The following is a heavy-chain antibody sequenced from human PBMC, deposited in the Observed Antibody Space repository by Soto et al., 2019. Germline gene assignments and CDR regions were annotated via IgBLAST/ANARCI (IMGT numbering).Heavy chain of an antibody. CDR1: GYSISSGYY. D-gene: IGHD2-15*01. V-gene: IGHV4-38-2*02. Sequence: SETLSLTCTVSGYSISSGYYWGWIRQPPGKGLEWIGSIYHSGSTYYNPSLKSRVTISVDTSKNQFSLKLSSVTAADTAVYYCARGGVVAATHFDYWGQGTLVTVSS. CDR3: ARGGVVAATHFDY. J-gene: IGHJ4*02. CDR2: IYHSGST.